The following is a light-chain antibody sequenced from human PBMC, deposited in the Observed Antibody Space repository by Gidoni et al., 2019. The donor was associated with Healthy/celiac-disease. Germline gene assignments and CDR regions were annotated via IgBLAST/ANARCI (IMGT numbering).Light chain of an antibody. CDR3: CSYAGSSTFYV. CDR1: SSDVGSYNL. J-gene: IGLJ1*01. Sequence: QSALTQPASVSGSPGQSITISCTGTSSDVGSYNLVPWYQQHPGNASKLMIYEVSKRPSGVSNRFSGSKSGNTASLTISGLQAEDEADYYCCSYAGSSTFYVFGTGTKVTVL. CDR2: EVS. V-gene: IGLV2-23*02.